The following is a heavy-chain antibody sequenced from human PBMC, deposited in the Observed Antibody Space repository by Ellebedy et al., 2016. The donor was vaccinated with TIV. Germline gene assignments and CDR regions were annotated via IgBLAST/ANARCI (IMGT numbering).Heavy chain of an antibody. J-gene: IGHJ6*02. V-gene: IGHV3-30*02. Sequence: GESLKISCAASGFIFRNSGMNWVRQAPGKGLEWVAFIRFDGNNAYYTDSAKGRFTISRDNSKNILYLQMNSLRAEDTAVYYCAKDRGNYGGAPYNGMDIWGQGTTVTVSS. CDR1: GFIFRNSG. CDR2: IRFDGNNA. CDR3: AKDRGNYGGAPYNGMDI. D-gene: IGHD3-10*01.